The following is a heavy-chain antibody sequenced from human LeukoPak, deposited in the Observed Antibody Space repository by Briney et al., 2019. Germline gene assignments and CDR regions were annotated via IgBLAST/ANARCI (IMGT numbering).Heavy chain of an antibody. J-gene: IGHJ1*01. CDR2: IGTAGDT. CDR1: GFTFSSYD. V-gene: IGHV3-13*04. D-gene: IGHD3-22*01. Sequence: GGSLRLSCAASGFTFSSYDMHWVRQATGKGLEWVSAIGTAGDTYYPGSVKGRFTISRENAKNSLYLRMNSLRAGDTAVYYCAKDIYYYDSSRYFQHWGQGTLVTVSS. CDR3: AKDIYYYDSSRYFQH.